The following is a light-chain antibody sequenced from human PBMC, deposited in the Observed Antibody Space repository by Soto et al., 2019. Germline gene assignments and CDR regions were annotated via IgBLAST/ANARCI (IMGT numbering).Light chain of an antibody. J-gene: IGKJ1*01. CDR2: DSS. CDR3: QQRSNWSWT. CDR1: QSLSSN. Sequence: EIVLTQSPATLSLSPGERATLSCRASQSLSSNFLAWYQQKPGQPPRLLIYDSSTRATGFPDRFSGSGPGTDFTLTISSLEPEDFAVYYCQQRSNWSWTFGQGTKVDI. V-gene: IGKV3D-11*02.